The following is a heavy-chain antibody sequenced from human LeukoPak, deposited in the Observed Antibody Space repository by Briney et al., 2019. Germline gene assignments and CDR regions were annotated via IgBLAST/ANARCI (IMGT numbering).Heavy chain of an antibody. Sequence: GGSLRLSCVASGFTFTNYWMNWVRQAPGKGLEWVASIKQDGSQKSYVDSVKGRFTISRDNAKNSLSLQMDSLRGEDTAVYYCARDRDDYDSGHFDSWGQGTLVTV. V-gene: IGHV3-7*01. CDR2: IKQDGSQK. J-gene: IGHJ5*01. CDR1: GFTFTNYW. CDR3: ARDRDDYDSGHFDS. D-gene: IGHD4-17*01.